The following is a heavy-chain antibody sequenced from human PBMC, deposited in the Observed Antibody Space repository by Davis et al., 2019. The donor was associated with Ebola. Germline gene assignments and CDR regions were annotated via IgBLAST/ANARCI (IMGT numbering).Heavy chain of an antibody. Sequence: KVSCKGSGYRFTTYWIAWVRQMPGKGLEWMGIIYPGDSDTRYSPSFQGQVTISADKSITTAYLQWSSLKASDTAMYYCARGTDGYNPGGYFDSWGQGTLVTVSS. V-gene: IGHV5-51*01. CDR1: GYRFTTYW. CDR2: IYPGDSDT. J-gene: IGHJ4*02. D-gene: IGHD5-24*01. CDR3: ARGTDGYNPGGYFDS.